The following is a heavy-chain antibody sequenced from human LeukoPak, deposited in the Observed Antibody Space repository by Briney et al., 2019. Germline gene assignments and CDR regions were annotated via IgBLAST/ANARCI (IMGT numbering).Heavy chain of an antibody. Sequence: SETLSLTCIVSGGSISSISSNNYHWGWIRQPPGKGLEGIGSIYYSGSTYYNPSPKSRVTISVDTSKNQFSLKLSSVTAADTALYYCAREMGVVTAHGIDVWGQGTTVTVFS. V-gene: IGHV4-39*02. CDR3: AREMGVVTAHGIDV. CDR2: IYYSGST. CDR1: GGSISSISSNNYH. J-gene: IGHJ6*02. D-gene: IGHD4-23*01.